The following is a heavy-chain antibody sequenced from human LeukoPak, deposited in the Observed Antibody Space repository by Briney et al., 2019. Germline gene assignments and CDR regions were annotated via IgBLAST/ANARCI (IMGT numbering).Heavy chain of an antibody. CDR2: INHSGST. CDR1: GGSFSGYY. CDR3: ATGRGDY. Sequence: SGTLSLTCAAYGGSFSGYYWSWIRQPPGKGLEWMGEINHSGSTNYNPSLKSRVTTSAKTSSNKFSLTQSFVTAADTAVDYCATGRGDYWGQGTLVTVSS. D-gene: IGHD3-10*01. J-gene: IGHJ4*02. V-gene: IGHV4-34*01.